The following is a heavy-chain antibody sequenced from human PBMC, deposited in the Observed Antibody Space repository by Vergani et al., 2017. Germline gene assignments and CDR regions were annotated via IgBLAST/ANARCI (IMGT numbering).Heavy chain of an antibody. V-gene: IGHV2-70*01. J-gene: IGHJ4*02. D-gene: IGHD2-21*02. CDR2: IDLDDDK. CDR3: ARMRRELANCGGDCYTYCFDD. CDR1: VFSLSTSVMC. Sequence: QVTLRESVPALVKPTQSLTLTCILSVFSLSTSVMCVSWIRQPPGKSLEWLALIDLDDDKFYSTTLKTSLTIPKDNSKNQVVRTMTNMDPVHTATDYFARMRRELANCGGDCYTYCFDDWGQGTLVTVSS.